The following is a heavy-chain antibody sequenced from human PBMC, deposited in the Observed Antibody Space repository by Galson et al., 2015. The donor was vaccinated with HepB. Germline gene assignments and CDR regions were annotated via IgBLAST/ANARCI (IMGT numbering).Heavy chain of an antibody. CDR1: GFTFSSYG. Sequence: SLRLSCAASGFTFSSYGMHWVRQAPGKGLEWVAVISYDGSNKYYADSVKGRFTISRDNSKNTLYLQMNSLRAEDTAVYYCAKELVGVFGVVEAFDIWGQGTMVTVSS. J-gene: IGHJ3*02. V-gene: IGHV3-30*18. CDR2: ISYDGSNK. D-gene: IGHD3-3*01. CDR3: AKELVGVFGVVEAFDI.